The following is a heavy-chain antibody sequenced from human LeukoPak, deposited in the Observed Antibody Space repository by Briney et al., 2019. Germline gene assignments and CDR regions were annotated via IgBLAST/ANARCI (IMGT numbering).Heavy chain of an antibody. Sequence: GGSLRLSCAASGFTFSRYWMTWVRQAPGKGLECVANIRPDGSEKYYVDSVKGRFTISRDNAKNSLYLQMNSLRAEDTAVYYCARDTVVGATFSPFDYWGQGTLVTVSS. CDR1: GFTFSRYW. CDR2: IRPDGSEK. D-gene: IGHD1-26*01. CDR3: ARDTVVGATFSPFDY. J-gene: IGHJ4*02. V-gene: IGHV3-7*01.